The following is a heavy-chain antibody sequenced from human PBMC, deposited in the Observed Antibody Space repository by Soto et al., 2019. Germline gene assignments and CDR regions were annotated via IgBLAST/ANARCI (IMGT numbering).Heavy chain of an antibody. Sequence: QVQLQQWGAGLLKPSETLSLTCAVYGGSFSGYYWSWIRQPPGKGLEWIGEINHSGSTNYNPSLTSRVTISVDTSKNQFSLKLSSVSAADTAVYYCARGSCFGELYWGQGTLVTVFS. J-gene: IGHJ4*02. CDR2: INHSGST. V-gene: IGHV4-34*01. CDR3: ARGSCFGELY. CDR1: GGSFSGYY. D-gene: IGHD3-10*01.